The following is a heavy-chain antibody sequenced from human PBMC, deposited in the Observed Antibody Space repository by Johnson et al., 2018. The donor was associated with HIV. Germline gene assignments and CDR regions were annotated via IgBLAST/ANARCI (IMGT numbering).Heavy chain of an antibody. D-gene: IGHD1-1*01. V-gene: IGHV3-48*04. Sequence: MQLVESGGGVVQPGRSVRLSCAASGLSFSDYGMHWVRQAPGKGLEWVSYISSSGGTIYYADSVRGRFTISRNNAKNSLYLQMNSLRAEDTAVYFCSTIWRNEGRHSFDVWGQGTMVAVS. CDR2: ISSSGGTI. CDR1: GLSFSDYG. CDR3: STIWRNEGRHSFDV. J-gene: IGHJ3*01.